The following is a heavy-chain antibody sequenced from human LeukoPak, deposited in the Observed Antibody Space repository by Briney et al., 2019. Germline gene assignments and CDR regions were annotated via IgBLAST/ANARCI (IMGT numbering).Heavy chain of an antibody. CDR1: GGTFSSYA. CDR3: ARDHYARLRGGFFY. J-gene: IGHJ4*02. Sequence: ASVKVSCKASGGTFSSYAISWVRQAPGQGGEGMGGIIPIFGTANYAQKFQGRVKITTDEYTSTAYMELSSLRSEDTAVYYCARDHYARLRGGFFYWGQGTLVTVSS. D-gene: IGHD4-17*01. V-gene: IGHV1-69*05. CDR2: IIPIFGTA.